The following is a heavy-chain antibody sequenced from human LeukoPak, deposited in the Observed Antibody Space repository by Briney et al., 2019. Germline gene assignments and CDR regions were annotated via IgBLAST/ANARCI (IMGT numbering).Heavy chain of an antibody. V-gene: IGHV3-74*01. CDR1: GFTLSSYW. CDR2: INNDGVST. CDR3: ARAVSSGYYNLYFDY. Sequence: PGGSLRLSCATSGFTLSSYWMHWVRQVPGKGLEWLSRINNDGVSTSYADSVKGRFTISRDNAMNPLYLQMNSLRAEDTAVYYCARAVSSGYYNLYFDYWGQGTLVTVSS. D-gene: IGHD3-22*01. J-gene: IGHJ4*02.